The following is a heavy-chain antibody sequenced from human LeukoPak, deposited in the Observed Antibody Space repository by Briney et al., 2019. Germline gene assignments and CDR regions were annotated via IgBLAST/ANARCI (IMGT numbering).Heavy chain of an antibody. V-gene: IGHV3-11*04. Sequence: PGGSLRLSCVASGFTFSDYYMSWICQAPGKGLEWISYISSSGSTIFYADSVKGRFTISRDNAKNSLYLQMNSLRAEDTAVYYCAELGITMIGGVWGKGTTVTISS. CDR3: AELGITMIGGV. J-gene: IGHJ6*04. D-gene: IGHD3-10*02. CDR1: GFTFSDYY. CDR2: ISSSGSTI.